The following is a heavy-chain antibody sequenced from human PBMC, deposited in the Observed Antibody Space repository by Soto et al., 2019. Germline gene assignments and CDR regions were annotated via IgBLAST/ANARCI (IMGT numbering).Heavy chain of an antibody. CDR2: IYYSGST. D-gene: IGHD3-22*01. CDR3: AGTYYYDSSGYWDAFDI. J-gene: IGHJ3*02. CDR1: GGSISSYY. Sequence: QVQLQESGPGLVKPSETLSLTCTVSGGSISSYYWSWIRQPPGKGLEWIGYIYYSGSTNYNPSLKSRVTISEDTSKNQFSLKLSSVTAADTAVYYCAGTYYYDSSGYWDAFDIWGQGTMVTVSS. V-gene: IGHV4-59*08.